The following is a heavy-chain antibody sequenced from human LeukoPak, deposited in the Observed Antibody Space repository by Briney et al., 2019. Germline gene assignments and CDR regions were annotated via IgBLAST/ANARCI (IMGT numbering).Heavy chain of an antibody. CDR1: GFTFSSYE. CDR3: AELGITMIGGV. V-gene: IGHV3-48*03. CDR2: ISSSRSSI. Sequence: GSLRLSCAASGFTFSSYEMNWVRQAPGKGLEWVSSISSSRSSIYYADSVKGRFTISRDNAKNSLYLQMNSLRAEDTAVYYCAELGITMIGGVWGKGTTVTISS. D-gene: IGHD3-10*02. J-gene: IGHJ6*04.